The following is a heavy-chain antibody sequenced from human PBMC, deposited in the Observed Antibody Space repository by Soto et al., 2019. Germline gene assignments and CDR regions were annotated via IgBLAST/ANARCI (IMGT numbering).Heavy chain of an antibody. V-gene: IGHV4-30-4*01. D-gene: IGHD3-22*01. CDR1: GCSISSGDYY. J-gene: IGHJ5*02. CDR2: IYYSGST. CDR3: ARDRGDSSGYYSWFDP. Sequence: SETLSLTCTFSGCSISSGDYYWSWIRQPPGKGLEWIGYIYYSGSTYYNPSLKSRVTISVDTSKNQFSLKLSSVTAADTAVYYCARDRGDSSGYYSWFDPWGQGTLVTVSS.